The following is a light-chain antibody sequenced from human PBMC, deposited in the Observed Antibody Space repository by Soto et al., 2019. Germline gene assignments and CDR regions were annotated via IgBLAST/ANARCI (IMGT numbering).Light chain of an antibody. V-gene: IGKV1-39*01. Sequence: DIQMTQSPPSLSASVGDRVTITCRASQTISTYLNWYQQKPGKAPKLLIFVASSLESGVPSRVSGSGSGTDFTLTIGSLQPEDFSFYYCQQTFSTPYTVGQGTKLEIK. CDR2: VAS. CDR1: QTISTY. J-gene: IGKJ2*01. CDR3: QQTFSTPYT.